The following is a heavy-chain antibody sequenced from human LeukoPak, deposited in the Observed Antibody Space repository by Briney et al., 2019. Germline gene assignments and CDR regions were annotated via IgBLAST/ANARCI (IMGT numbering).Heavy chain of an antibody. CDR3: ARVWYSYANWFDP. V-gene: IGHV1-8*01. CDR1: GYTFTSYD. Sequence: ASVKVSCKASGYTFTSYDFNWVRQATGQGLEWMGWMNPNSGNTGYAQKFQGRVTMTRNTSISTAYMELSSLRSEDTAVYYCARVWYSYANWFDPWGQGTLVTVSS. J-gene: IGHJ5*02. D-gene: IGHD5-18*01. CDR2: MNPNSGNT.